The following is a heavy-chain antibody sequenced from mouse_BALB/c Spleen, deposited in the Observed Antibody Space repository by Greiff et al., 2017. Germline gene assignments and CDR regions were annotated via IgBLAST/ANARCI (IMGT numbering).Heavy chain of an antibody. CDR3: VRGRVYFDY. V-gene: IGHV2-9-2*01. CDR2: IWTGGGT. Sequence: QVHVKQSGPGLVAPSQSLSITCTVSGFSLTSYDISWIRQPPGKGLEWLGVIWTGGGTNYNSAFMSRLSISKDNSKSQVFLKMNSLQTDDTAIYYCVRGRVYFDYWGQGTTLTVSS. J-gene: IGHJ2*01. CDR1: GFSLTSYD.